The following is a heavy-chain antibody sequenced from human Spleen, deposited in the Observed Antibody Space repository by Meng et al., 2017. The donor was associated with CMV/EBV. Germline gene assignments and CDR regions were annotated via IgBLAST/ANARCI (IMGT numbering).Heavy chain of an antibody. V-gene: IGHV3-21*01. D-gene: IGHD6-13*01. Sequence: SGFTFSSYSMNWVRQAPGKGLEWVSSISSSSSNIYYADSVKGRFTISRDNAKNSLYLQMNSLRAEDTAVYYCARPTTIAAAGTFGYWGQGTLVTVSS. CDR1: GFTFSSYS. J-gene: IGHJ4*02. CDR3: ARPTTIAAAGTFGY. CDR2: ISSSSSNI.